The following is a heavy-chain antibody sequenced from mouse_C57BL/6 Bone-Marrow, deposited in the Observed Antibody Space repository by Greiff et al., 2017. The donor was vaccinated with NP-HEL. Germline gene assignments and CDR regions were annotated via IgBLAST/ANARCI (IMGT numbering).Heavy chain of an antibody. CDR3: ARGRKVTKRTWYYDY. J-gene: IGHJ2*01. D-gene: IGHD2-3*01. CDR1: GYAFTNYL. Sequence: QVQLQQSGAELVRPGTSVKVSCKASGYAFTNYLIEWVEQRPGQGLEWIGVINPGSGGTNYNEKFKGKATLTADKSSSTAYMQLSSLTSEASAVLVCARGRKVTKRTWYYDYWGQSTTLTVSS. V-gene: IGHV1-54*01. CDR2: INPGSGGT.